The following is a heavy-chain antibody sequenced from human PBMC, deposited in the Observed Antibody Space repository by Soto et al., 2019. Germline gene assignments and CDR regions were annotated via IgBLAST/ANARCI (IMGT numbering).Heavy chain of an antibody. CDR3: ASGGSGANFDY. CDR2: INHSGST. CDR1: GGSFSGYY. D-gene: IGHD1-26*01. J-gene: IGHJ4*02. Sequence: QVQLQQWGAGLLKPSETLSLTCAVYGGSFSGYYWSWIRQPPGKGLEWIGEINHSGSTNYNPSLKRRVTISVDTSKNQFSLKLSSVTAADTAVYYCASGGSGANFDYWGQGTLVTVSS. V-gene: IGHV4-34*01.